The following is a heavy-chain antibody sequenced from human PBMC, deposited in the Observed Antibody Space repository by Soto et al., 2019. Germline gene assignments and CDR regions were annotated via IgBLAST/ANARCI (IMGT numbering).Heavy chain of an antibody. CDR2: ISYDGSNK. D-gene: IGHD6-13*01. CDR1: GFTFSSYA. Sequence: GGSLRLSCAASGFTFSSYAMHWVRQAPGKGLEWVAVISYDGSNKYYADSVKGRFTISRDNSKNTLYLQMNSLRAEDTAVYYCARASLSWYDFDYWGQGTLVTVSS. CDR3: ARASLSWYDFDY. V-gene: IGHV3-30*04. J-gene: IGHJ4*02.